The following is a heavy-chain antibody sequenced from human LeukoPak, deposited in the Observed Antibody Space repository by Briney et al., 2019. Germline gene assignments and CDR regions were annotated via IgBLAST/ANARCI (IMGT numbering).Heavy chain of an antibody. Sequence: PGGSLRLSCAASGFTFSSYWMSWVRQAPGKGLEWVSGINWNGGSTGYADSVKGRFTISRDNAKNSLYLQMNSLRAEDTALYHCARDGYSYGPHAFDIWGQGTMVTVSS. D-gene: IGHD5-18*01. CDR1: GFTFSSYW. CDR3: ARDGYSYGPHAFDI. V-gene: IGHV3-20*01. CDR2: INWNGGST. J-gene: IGHJ3*02.